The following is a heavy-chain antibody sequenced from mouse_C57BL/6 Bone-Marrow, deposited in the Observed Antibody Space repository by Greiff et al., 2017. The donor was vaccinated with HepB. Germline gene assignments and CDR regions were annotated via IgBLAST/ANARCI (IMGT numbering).Heavy chain of an antibody. J-gene: IGHJ1*03. CDR2: IDPENGDT. CDR3: TFYDYWYFDV. V-gene: IGHV14-4*01. Sequence: EVMLVESGAELVRPGASVKLSCTASGFNIKDDYMHWVKQRPEQGLEWIGWIDPENGDTEYASKFQGKATITADTSSNTAYLQLSSLTSEDTAVYYCTFYDYWYFDVWGTGTTVTVSS. CDR1: GFNIKDDY. D-gene: IGHD2-3*01.